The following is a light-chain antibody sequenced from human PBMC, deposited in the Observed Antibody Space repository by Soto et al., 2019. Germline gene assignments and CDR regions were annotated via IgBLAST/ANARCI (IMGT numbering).Light chain of an antibody. V-gene: IGKV3-20*01. CDR3: KQYGISPWT. Sequence: NVFTPAPGTPSLSPGGRATPSCRASQSVSSNLAWYQQKPGQPHRLLIYAAYVRAPGIQDRFSGRGSGTDFTLTIGGLEPEDFAVYYCKQYGISPWTVGQGTKVDIK. J-gene: IGKJ1*01. CDR1: QSVSSN. CDR2: AAY.